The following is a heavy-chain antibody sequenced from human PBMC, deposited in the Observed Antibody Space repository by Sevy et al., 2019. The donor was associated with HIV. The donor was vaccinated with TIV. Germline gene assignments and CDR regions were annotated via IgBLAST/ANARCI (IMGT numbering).Heavy chain of an antibody. CDR3: TTGLLVVVAATDYYFDC. V-gene: IGHV3-15*01. J-gene: IGHJ4*02. Sequence: GGSLRLSCAASGFTFSNAWMSWVRQAPGKGLEWVGRIKSKTDGGTTDYAAPVKGRFTISRDESINTLYLQMNNLKNDDTAVYYCTTGLLVVVAATDYYFDCWGQGTLVTVSS. D-gene: IGHD2-15*01. CDR2: IKSKTDGGTT. CDR1: GFTFSNAW.